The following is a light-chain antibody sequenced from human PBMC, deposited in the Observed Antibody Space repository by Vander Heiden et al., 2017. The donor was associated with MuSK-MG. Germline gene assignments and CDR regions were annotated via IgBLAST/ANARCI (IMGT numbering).Light chain of an antibody. Sequence: DIPMTQSPSSLSASVGDRVTITCQASQDISNYLNWYQQKPGKAPKLLIYDASNFETGVPSRFSGGRSGTDFTFTISSLQPEDLATYYCQQDDNLPLTFGHGTKVDIK. CDR3: QQDDNLPLT. J-gene: IGKJ3*01. CDR1: QDISNY. CDR2: DAS. V-gene: IGKV1-33*01.